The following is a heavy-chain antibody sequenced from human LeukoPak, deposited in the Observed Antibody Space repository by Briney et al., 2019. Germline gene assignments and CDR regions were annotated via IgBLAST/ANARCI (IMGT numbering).Heavy chain of an antibody. V-gene: IGHV4-59*01. Sequence: SETLSLTCTVSGGSITTYYWNWIRQPPGKGLEWIGYFYYSGSTKCNPSLKSRVAISVDTSKNQFSLKLNSVTAADTAVYYCARGDNNYAHWGRGTLVTVSS. CDR2: FYYSGST. D-gene: IGHD2-2*01. J-gene: IGHJ4*02. CDR3: ARGDNNYAH. CDR1: GGSITTYY.